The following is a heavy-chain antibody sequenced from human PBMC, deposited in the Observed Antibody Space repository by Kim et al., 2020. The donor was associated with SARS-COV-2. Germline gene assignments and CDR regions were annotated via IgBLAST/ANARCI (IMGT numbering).Heavy chain of an antibody. Sequence: FQGRVTITADKATSTAYMELSSLRSEDAAVYYCAREGGYSGYDSGSYFDYWGQGTLVTVSS. CDR3: AREGGYSGYDSGSYFDY. V-gene: IGHV1-69*04. J-gene: IGHJ4*02. D-gene: IGHD5-12*01.